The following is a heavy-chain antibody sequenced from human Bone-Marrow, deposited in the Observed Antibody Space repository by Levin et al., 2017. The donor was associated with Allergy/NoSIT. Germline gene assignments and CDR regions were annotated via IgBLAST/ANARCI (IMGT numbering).Heavy chain of an antibody. V-gene: IGHV3-30*18. CDR1: GFTFTSYG. D-gene: IGHD3-10*01. CDR3: AKGGRGYDFAVAAFDI. CDR2: ISYAGGRE. J-gene: IGHJ3*02. Sequence: SCAASGFTFTSYGMHWLRQAPGKGLEWMAVISYAGGREYYAESVKGRFTIPRDNSRNTLYLQMNRLRVEDTAVYYCAKGGRGYDFAVAAFDIWGQGTMVTVSS.